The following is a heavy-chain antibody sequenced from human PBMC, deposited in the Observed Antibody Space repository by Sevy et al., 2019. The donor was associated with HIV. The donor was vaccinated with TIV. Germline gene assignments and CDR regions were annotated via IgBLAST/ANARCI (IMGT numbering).Heavy chain of an antibody. CDR1: GGSISSGDYY. D-gene: IGHD3-22*01. CDR3: ARGRGEDSSGWVEWFDP. Sequence: SETLSLTCTVSGGSISSGDYYWSWIRQPPGKGLEWIGYIYYSGSTYYHPSLKSRVTISVDTSKNQFSLKLSSVTAADTAVYYCARGRGEDSSGWVEWFDPWGQGTLVTVSS. J-gene: IGHJ5*02. CDR2: IYYSGST. V-gene: IGHV4-30-4*01.